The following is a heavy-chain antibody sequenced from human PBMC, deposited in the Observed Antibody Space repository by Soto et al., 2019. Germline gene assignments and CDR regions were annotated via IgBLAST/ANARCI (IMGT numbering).Heavy chain of an antibody. J-gene: IGHJ5*02. D-gene: IGHD1-26*01. Sequence: GGSLRLSCTFTFSMYSMDWVRQAPGKGLEWVASISSGSAYIKYAESVKGRFTISRDNAKNSLHLQMNSLRAEDTVIYHCAREQGGSYDSWFNPWGQGTVVT. V-gene: IGHV3-21*06. CDR1: FTFSMYS. CDR3: AREQGGSYDSWFNP. CDR2: ISSGSAYI.